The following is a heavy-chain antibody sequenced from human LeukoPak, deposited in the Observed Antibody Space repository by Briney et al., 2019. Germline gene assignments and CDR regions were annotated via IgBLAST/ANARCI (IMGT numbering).Heavy chain of an antibody. J-gene: IGHJ4*02. CDR3: ARDLGAID. Sequence: SETLSLTCTVSGGPISSGSYYWSWIRQPAGKGLEWIGRIYTSGSTNYNPSLKSRVTISVDTSKNQFSLKLNSVTAADTAVYYCARDLGAIDWGQGTLVTVSS. D-gene: IGHD2-2*01. CDR2: IYTSGST. V-gene: IGHV4-61*02. CDR1: GGPISSGSYY.